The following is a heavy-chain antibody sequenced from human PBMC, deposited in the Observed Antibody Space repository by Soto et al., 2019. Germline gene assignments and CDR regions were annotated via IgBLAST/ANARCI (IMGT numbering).Heavy chain of an antibody. J-gene: IGHJ4*02. D-gene: IGHD2-15*01. CDR3: ARERWFTVLIRKVDC. CDR2: ISYDGSTK. CDR1: GFTFNNYA. V-gene: IGHV3-30*14. Sequence: QVQLVESGGGVVQPGRSLRLSCAASGFTFNNYAMHWVRQAPGKGLEWVAVISYDGSTKYYAGSVQARFIISRDNSNNTVYLQMNSLREEDTAVYYCARERWFTVLIRKVDCWGQGTLVTVSS.